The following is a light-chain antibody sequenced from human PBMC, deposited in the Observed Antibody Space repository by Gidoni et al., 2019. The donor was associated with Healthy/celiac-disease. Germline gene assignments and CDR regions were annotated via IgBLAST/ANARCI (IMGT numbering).Light chain of an antibody. CDR1: QSISSY. CDR2: GAS. Sequence: DIQMTQPPSSLSASVGDRVTITCRASQSISSYLNWYQQKPGKAPNLLIYGASSLQSGVPSRFSGSGSGTDFTLTISSLHPEDFATYYCQQSYSTPWTFGQGTKVEIK. V-gene: IGKV1-39*01. CDR3: QQSYSTPWT. J-gene: IGKJ1*01.